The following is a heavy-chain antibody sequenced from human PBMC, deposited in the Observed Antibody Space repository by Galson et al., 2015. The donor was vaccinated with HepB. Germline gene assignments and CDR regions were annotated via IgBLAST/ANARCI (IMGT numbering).Heavy chain of an antibody. Sequence: SLRLSCAASGFTFSSYSMNWVRQAPGKGLEWVSYSSSSSSTIYYADSVKGRFTISRDNAKNSLYLQMNSLRAEDTAEYYCARESRGDIVVVPAAVDASDAFDIWGQGTMVTVSS. D-gene: IGHD2-2*01. V-gene: IGHV3-48*01. J-gene: IGHJ3*02. CDR2: SSSSSSTI. CDR3: ARESRGDIVVVPAAVDASDAFDI. CDR1: GFTFSSYS.